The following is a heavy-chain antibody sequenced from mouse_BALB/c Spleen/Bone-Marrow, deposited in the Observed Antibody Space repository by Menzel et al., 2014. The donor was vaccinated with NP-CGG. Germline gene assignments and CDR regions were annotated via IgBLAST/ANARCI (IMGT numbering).Heavy chain of an antibody. V-gene: IGHV5-6-5*01. Sequence: EVKLQESGGGLVKPGGSPKLSCAASGFTFSSYAMSWVRQTPEKRLEWVASISSGGSTYYPDSVKGRFTISRDNARNILYLQMSSLRSEDTAMYYCARGREVRRGAWFAYWGQGTLVTVSA. D-gene: IGHD2-14*01. CDR2: ISSGGST. J-gene: IGHJ3*01. CDR3: ARGREVRRGAWFAY. CDR1: GFTFSSYA.